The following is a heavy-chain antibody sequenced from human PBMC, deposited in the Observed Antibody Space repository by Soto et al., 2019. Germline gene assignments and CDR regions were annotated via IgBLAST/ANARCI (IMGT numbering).Heavy chain of an antibody. Sequence: LQLQESGPGLVKPSETLSLTCTVSGGSISSSSYYWGWIRQPPGKGLEWIGTIYYSGSTYYNPSLTSRVTISVDTSKNQFSLKLSSVTAADTAVYYCARRGGVGATTYDYWGQGTLVTVSS. J-gene: IGHJ4*02. CDR3: ARRGGVGATTYDY. CDR2: IYYSGST. CDR1: GGSISSSSYY. V-gene: IGHV4-39*01. D-gene: IGHD1-26*01.